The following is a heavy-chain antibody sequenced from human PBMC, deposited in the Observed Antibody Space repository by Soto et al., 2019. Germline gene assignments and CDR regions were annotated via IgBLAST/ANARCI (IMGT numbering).Heavy chain of an antibody. D-gene: IGHD3-3*01. CDR3: ARGLRFLEWLLHVV. Sequence: PSETLSLTCAISGDRVSRYTPAWNSIRQSPSRGLEWLGRKYYRSKLHNDYAVSVNSRIPINTDKYKTQFSLQLNSVTPEDTAVYYCARGLRFLEWLLHVVWGQGTMVTVSS. J-gene: IGHJ3*01. CDR2: KYYRSKLHN. V-gene: IGHV6-1*01. CDR1: GDRVSRYTPA.